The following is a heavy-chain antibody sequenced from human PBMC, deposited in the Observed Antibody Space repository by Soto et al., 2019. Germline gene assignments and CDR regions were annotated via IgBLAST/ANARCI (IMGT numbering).Heavy chain of an antibody. V-gene: IGHV3-33*01. CDR1: GFTFSSYG. Sequence: GGSLRLSCAASGFTFSSYGMHWVRQAPGKGLEWVAVIWYDGSNKYYVDSVKGRFTISRDNSKNTLYLQMNSLRAEDTAVYYCARDPAHYDSKTQDPWAFDIWGQGTMVTVSS. J-gene: IGHJ3*02. D-gene: IGHD3-3*01. CDR2: IWYDGSNK. CDR3: ARDPAHYDSKTQDPWAFDI.